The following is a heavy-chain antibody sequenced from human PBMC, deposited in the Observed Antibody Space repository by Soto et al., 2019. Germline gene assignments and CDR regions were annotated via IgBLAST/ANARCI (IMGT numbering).Heavy chain of an antibody. Sequence: EVQLLESGGGLVQPGGSLRLSCAASGFTFSNYAMNWVRQAPGTGLEWVSGSSGSGCNTYYADSVKGRSTISRDSSRNTLYLQLNSRRYDDTGVYYCAKRATGTYFDYWGQGTLVTVSS. D-gene: IGHD1-1*01. CDR1: GFTFSNYA. V-gene: IGHV3-23*01. J-gene: IGHJ4*02. CDR3: AKRATGTYFDY. CDR2: SSGSGCNT.